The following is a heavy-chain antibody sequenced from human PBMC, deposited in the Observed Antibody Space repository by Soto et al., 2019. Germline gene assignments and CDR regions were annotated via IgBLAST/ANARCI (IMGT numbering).Heavy chain of an antibody. D-gene: IGHD3-9*01. CDR1: GGSVSSGSYY. V-gene: IGHV4-61*03. CDR2: IYDSGAT. CDR3: ARIDWESRGYTFDI. J-gene: IGHJ3*02. Sequence: QVQLQGSGPGLVKPSETLSLICTVSGGSVSSGSYYWSWIRQPPGKGLEWIGYIYDSGATRYNPSLKSRATISVDTSKNNFSLRLSSVTSADTAVYYCARIDWESRGYTFDIWGQGTMVTVSS.